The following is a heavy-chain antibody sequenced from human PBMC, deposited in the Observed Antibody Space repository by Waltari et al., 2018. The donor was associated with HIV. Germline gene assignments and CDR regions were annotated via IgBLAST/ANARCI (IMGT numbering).Heavy chain of an antibody. J-gene: IGHJ5*02. Sequence: EVQLMTTGGDLVPSGDSLRLACVAPDFSIRDNSITWVRQTPGTGLEWVSVLYSDGISHYSNSVRGRFLVSRDTSKNTVFLHMQSLRVEDTALYFCTKGVKFYGPWGQGTQVTVSP. CDR3: TKGVKFYGP. V-gene: IGHV3-53*05. CDR2: LYSDGIS. CDR1: DFSIRDNS. D-gene: IGHD2-21*01.